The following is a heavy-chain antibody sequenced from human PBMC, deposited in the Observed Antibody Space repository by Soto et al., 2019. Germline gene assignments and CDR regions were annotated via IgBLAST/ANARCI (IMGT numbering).Heavy chain of an antibody. CDR1: GFIFDSFA. Sequence: EVQLVESGGGLVQPGGSLRLSCAASGFIFDSFALSWVRQAPGKGLEWVSGIGGSGGRTYYADSVKGRFTISRDNSKNTLYLQMSSLSAEHTAIYYCAKDRAFWFGEGGWFDPWGQGTLVTVSS. CDR2: IGGSGGRT. CDR3: AKDRAFWFGEGGWFDP. D-gene: IGHD3-10*01. V-gene: IGHV3-23*04. J-gene: IGHJ5*02.